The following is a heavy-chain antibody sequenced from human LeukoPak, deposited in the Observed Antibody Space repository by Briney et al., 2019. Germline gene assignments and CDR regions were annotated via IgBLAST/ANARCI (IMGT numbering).Heavy chain of an antibody. CDR1: GYTFTSYG. D-gene: IGHD6-13*01. V-gene: IGHV1-18*01. Sequence: ASVKVSCKASGYTFTSYGISWVRQAPGQGLEWMGWISAYNGNTNYAQKFQGRVTITTDESTSTAYMELSSLRSEDTAVYYCARSGGLSSSWYYYWGQGTLVTVSS. CDR3: ARSGGLSSSWYYY. J-gene: IGHJ4*02. CDR2: ISAYNGNT.